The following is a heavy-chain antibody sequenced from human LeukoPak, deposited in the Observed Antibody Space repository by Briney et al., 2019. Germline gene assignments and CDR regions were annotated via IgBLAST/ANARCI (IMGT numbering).Heavy chain of an antibody. J-gene: IGHJ4*02. D-gene: IGHD1-7*01. Sequence: GASVKVSCKASGYTXTDYDITWVRQAPGQGLEWMGWISAYNGHTNYAQKLQGRITVTTDTSTSTSYMELRSLRSDGTAVYYCARRGLGTTQRYFEYWGQGILVIVSS. CDR3: ARRGLGTTQRYFEY. V-gene: IGHV1-18*01. CDR2: ISAYNGHT. CDR1: GYTXTDYD.